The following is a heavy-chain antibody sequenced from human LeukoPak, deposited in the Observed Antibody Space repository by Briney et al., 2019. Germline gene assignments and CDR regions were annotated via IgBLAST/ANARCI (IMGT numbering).Heavy chain of an antibody. CDR1: GGSISSSSYY. Sequence: SETLSLTCTVSGGSISSSSYYWGWIRQPPGKGLEWIGSIYYSGSTYYNPSLKSRVTISVDTSKNQFSLKLSSVTAADTAVYYCARLFNQGSHFDWGQGTLVTVSS. J-gene: IGHJ4*02. V-gene: IGHV4-39*01. CDR3: ARLFNQGSHFD. CDR2: IYYSGST. D-gene: IGHD3-3*02.